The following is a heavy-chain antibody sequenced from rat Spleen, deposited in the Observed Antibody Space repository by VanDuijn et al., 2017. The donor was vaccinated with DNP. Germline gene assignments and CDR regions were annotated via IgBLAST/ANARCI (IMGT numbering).Heavy chain of an antibody. D-gene: IGHD1-1*01. CDR2: ISYGGIT. Sequence: EVQLQESGPGLVKPSQSLSLTCSVTGYSITSNYWGWIRKFPGSEMEWIGYISYGGITRYNPSLKSRISITRDTSKNQFFLQLNSLTTEDTATYYCARLRLEWEVRAMDAWGQGTSVTVSS. J-gene: IGHJ4*01. V-gene: IGHV3-1*01. CDR1: GYSITSNY. CDR3: ARLRLEWEVRAMDA.